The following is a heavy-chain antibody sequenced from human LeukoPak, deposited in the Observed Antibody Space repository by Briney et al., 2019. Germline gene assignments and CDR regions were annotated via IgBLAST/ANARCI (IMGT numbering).Heavy chain of an antibody. Sequence: GGSLRLSCAASGFTFSNNFMTWVRQAPGKGLEWVSSISDSGRATYYIDSVRVRFTISRYNSKNTLYLQMNSLRAEDTAVYYCSGPGYGSPISNFDYWGQGTLVTVSS. CDR1: GFTFSNNF. D-gene: IGHD4-17*01. J-gene: IGHJ4*02. CDR3: SGPGYGSPISNFDY. CDR2: ISDSGRAT. V-gene: IGHV3-23*01.